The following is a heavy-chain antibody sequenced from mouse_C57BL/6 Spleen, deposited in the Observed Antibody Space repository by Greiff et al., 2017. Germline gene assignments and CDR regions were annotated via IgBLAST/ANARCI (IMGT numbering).Heavy chain of an antibody. D-gene: IGHD2-14*01. CDR3: AREVRDY. CDR1: GYSFTSYG. Sequence: VQLQQSGAELARPGASVKLSCKASGYSFTSYGISWVKQRTGQGLEWIGEFYPRSGNIYYNEKFKGKATLTADKSSSTAYMELRSLTSEDTAVYFGAREVRDYWGQGTTLTVSS. V-gene: IGHV1-81*01. CDR2: FYPRSGNI. J-gene: IGHJ2*01.